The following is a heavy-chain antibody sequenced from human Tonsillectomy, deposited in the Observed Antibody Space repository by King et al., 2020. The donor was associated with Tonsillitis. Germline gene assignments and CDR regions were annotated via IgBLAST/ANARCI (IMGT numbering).Heavy chain of an antibody. J-gene: IGHJ5*02. D-gene: IGHD3-10*01. CDR3: ARELNYWFDP. CDR1: EATFNNYG. CDR2: INPLYGTA. V-gene: IGHV1-69*06. Sequence: QLVQSGAGVKKPGSSVKVSCKASEATFNNYGISWVRQAPGEGLEWMGGINPLYGTATYAQKFQGRVTITAARPTSTAYMELSSLRSEDTAVYYCARELNYWFDPWGQGTLVTVSS.